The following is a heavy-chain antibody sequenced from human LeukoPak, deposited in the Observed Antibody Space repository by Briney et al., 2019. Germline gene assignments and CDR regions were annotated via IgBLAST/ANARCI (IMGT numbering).Heavy chain of an antibody. Sequence: PSETLSLTCTVSGGSISSYYWSWIRQPPGKGLEWIGEINHSGSTNYNPSLKSRVTISVDTSKNQFSLKLSSVTAADTAVYYCARGGLAARRPNFDYWGQGTLVTVSS. V-gene: IGHV4-34*01. D-gene: IGHD6-6*01. CDR1: GGSISSYY. J-gene: IGHJ4*02. CDR3: ARGGLAARRPNFDY. CDR2: INHSGST.